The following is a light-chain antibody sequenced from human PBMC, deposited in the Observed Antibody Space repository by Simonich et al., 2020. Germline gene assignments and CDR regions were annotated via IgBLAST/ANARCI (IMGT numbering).Light chain of an antibody. V-gene: IGKV3D-20*01. CDR2: DAS. J-gene: IGKJ2*01. CDR1: QSVSSSS. Sequence: EIVLTQSPATLSLSPGERATLSCGASQSVSSSSLAWYQQKPGLAPRPLIYDASSRATGIPDRFSGSGSGTDCTLTISRLEPEDFAGYYCQQYGSSPPSYTFGQGTKLEIK. CDR3: QQYGSSPPSYT.